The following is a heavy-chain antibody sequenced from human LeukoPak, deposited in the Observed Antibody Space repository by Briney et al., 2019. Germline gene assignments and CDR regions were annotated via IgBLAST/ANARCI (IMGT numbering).Heavy chain of an antibody. D-gene: IGHD5-18*01. CDR1: GYTFTSYG. Sequence: ASVKVSCKASGYTFTSYGISWVRQAPGQGLEWMGWISAYNGNTNYAQKLQGRVTMTTDTSTSTAYMELRSLRSDDTAVYYCARDSAAMARHYFDFWGQGTLVTVSS. J-gene: IGHJ4*02. CDR3: ARDSAAMARHYFDF. V-gene: IGHV1-18*01. CDR2: ISAYNGNT.